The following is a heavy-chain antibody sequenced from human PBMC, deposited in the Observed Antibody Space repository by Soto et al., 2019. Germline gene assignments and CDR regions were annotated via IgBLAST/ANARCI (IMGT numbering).Heavy chain of an antibody. CDR2: INPNSGGT. Sequence: ASVKVSCKASGYTFTGYYMHWVRQAPGQGLEWMGWINPNSGGTNYAQKFQGWVTMTRDTSISTAYMELSRLRSDDTAVYYCARGDGSGPYYYYYGMDVWGQGTTVTVSS. J-gene: IGHJ6*02. V-gene: IGHV1-2*04. CDR3: ARGDGSGPYYYYYGMDV. CDR1: GYTFTGYY. D-gene: IGHD3-10*01.